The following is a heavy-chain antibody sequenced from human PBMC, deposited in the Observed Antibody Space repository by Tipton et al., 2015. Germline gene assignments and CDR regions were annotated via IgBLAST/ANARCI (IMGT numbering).Heavy chain of an antibody. CDR3: ARDLEHGMDV. V-gene: IGHV4-38-2*02. CDR2: ISYTDGA. CDR1: AYSISSDYY. J-gene: IGHJ6*02. D-gene: IGHD5-24*01. Sequence: GLVKPSETLSLTCAVSAYSISSDYYWGWIRQPPGKGLEWIGYISYTDGAHYNPALKSRVTISVDTSKNQFSLTLNSVAAADTAVYYCARDLEHGMDVWGQGTTVTVSS.